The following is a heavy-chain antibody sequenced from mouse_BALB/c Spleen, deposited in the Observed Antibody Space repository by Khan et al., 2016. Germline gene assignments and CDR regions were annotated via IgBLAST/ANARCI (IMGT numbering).Heavy chain of an antibody. CDR2: IWSGGST. J-gene: IGHJ1*01. V-gene: IGHV2-2*02. Sequence: QVQLKQSGPGLVQPSQSLSITCTVSGFSLTSYGVHWVRQSPGKGLEWLGVIWSGGSTDYNAAFISRLSISKDNSKSQVFFKMNSLQANDTAIYXCARNWGTVVATDWYFDVWGAGTTVTVSS. D-gene: IGHD1-1*01. CDR1: GFSLTSYG. CDR3: ARNWGTVVATDWYFDV.